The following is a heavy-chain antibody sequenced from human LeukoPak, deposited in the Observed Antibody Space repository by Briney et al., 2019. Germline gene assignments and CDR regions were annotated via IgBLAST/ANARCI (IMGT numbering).Heavy chain of an antibody. CDR1: GDSISSYY. J-gene: IGHJ4*02. V-gene: IGHV4-59*01. CDR2: IYYSGST. Sequence: SETLSLTCTVSGDSISSYYWSWIRQPAGKGLEWIGYIYYSGSTNYNPSLKSRVTISVDTSKNQFSLKLSSVTAADTAVYYCARSVDYLGYYFDYWGQGTLVTVSS. CDR3: ARSVDYLGYYFDY. D-gene: IGHD7-27*01.